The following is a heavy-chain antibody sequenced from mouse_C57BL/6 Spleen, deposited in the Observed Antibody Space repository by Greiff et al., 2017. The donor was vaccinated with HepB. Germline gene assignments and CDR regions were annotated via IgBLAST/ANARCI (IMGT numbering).Heavy chain of an antibody. Sequence: VHLVESGAELVRPGASVTLSCKASGYTFTDYEMHWVKQTPVHGLEWIGAIDPETGGTAYNQKFKGKAILTADKSSSTAYMELRSLTSEDSAVYYCTSLYYWGQGTLVTVSA. CDR3: TSLYY. V-gene: IGHV1-15*01. CDR1: GYTFTDYE. CDR2: IDPETGGT. J-gene: IGHJ3*01.